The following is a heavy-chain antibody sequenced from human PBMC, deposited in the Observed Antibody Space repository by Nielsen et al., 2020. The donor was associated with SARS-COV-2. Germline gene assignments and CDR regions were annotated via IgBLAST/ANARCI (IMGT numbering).Heavy chain of an antibody. CDR3: ARGSTSCFVFDY. V-gene: IGHV3-21*01. D-gene: IGHD2-2*01. J-gene: IGHJ4*02. Sequence: GESLKISCAASGFTFSSYSMNWVRQAPGKGLEWVSSISSSSSYIYYADSVKGRFTISRDNAKNSLYLQMNSLRAEDTAVYYCARGSTSCFVFDYWGQGTLVTVSS. CDR1: GFTFSSYS. CDR2: ISSSSSYI.